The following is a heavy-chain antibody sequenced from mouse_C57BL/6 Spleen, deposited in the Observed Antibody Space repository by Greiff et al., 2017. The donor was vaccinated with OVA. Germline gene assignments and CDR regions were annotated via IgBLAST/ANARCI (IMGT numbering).Heavy chain of an antibody. CDR3: ARCGNYLYYYAMDY. CDR1: GYTFTDYN. Sequence: VQLQQSGPELVKPGASVKMSCKASGYTFTDYNMHWVKQSHGKSLEWIGYINPNNGGTSYNQKFKGKATLTVNKSSSTAYMELRSLTSEDSAVYYCARCGNYLYYYAMDYWGQGTSVTVSS. CDR2: INPNNGGT. V-gene: IGHV1-22*01. J-gene: IGHJ4*01. D-gene: IGHD2-1*01.